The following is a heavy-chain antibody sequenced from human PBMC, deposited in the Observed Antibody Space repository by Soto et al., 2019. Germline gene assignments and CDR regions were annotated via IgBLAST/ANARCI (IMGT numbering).Heavy chain of an antibody. Sequence: SETLSLTCTVSGGSISSYYWSWIRQPPGKGLEWIGYIYYSGSTNYNPSLKSRVTISVDTSKNQFSLKLSSVTAADTAVYYCARDQTDNWFDRWGQGTLVTVSS. CDR3: ARDQTDNWFDR. CDR1: GGSISSYY. CDR2: IYYSGST. J-gene: IGHJ5*02. V-gene: IGHV4-59*01.